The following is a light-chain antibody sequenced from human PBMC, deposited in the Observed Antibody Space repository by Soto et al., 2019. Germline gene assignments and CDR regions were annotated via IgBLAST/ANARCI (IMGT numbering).Light chain of an antibody. J-gene: IGLJ3*02. V-gene: IGLV3-21*02. CDR3: QVWDSSSHHRV. Sequence: SYVLTQSPSVSVAPGQTASITCGGNNIGTKTVHWYQQKPGQAPMLVVYDDSGRPSGIPERFSGSNSGNTATLTISRVEGGDEADYYCQVWDSSSHHRVFGGGTQLTVL. CDR2: DDS. CDR1: NIGTKT.